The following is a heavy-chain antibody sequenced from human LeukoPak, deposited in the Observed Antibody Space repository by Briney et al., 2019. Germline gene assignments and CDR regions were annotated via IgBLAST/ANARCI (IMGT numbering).Heavy chain of an antibody. Sequence: GGSLRLXCAASGFTFSTYSMNWVRQAPGQGLEWVSYISSISNTIHYADSVKGRFSISRDNAKNSLYLQMNSLRAEDTAVYYCVRDLSRYRPADYWGQGTLVTVSS. J-gene: IGHJ4*02. D-gene: IGHD2-2*01. V-gene: IGHV3-48*01. CDR2: ISSISNTI. CDR3: VRDLSRYRPADY. CDR1: GFTFSTYS.